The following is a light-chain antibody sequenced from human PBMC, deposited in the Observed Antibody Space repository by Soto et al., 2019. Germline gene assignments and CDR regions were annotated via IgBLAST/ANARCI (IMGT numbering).Light chain of an antibody. V-gene: IGKV1-9*01. CDR2: AAS. CDR1: QAISSY. CDR3: QQRSNWPPLT. Sequence: DIQLTQAPSFLSASAGDRLSITCRASQAISSYLAWYQQKPGRAPKLXXYAASTLQSGVPSRFSGSGSGTDFTLTISSLEPEDFAAYYGQQRSNWPPLTFGQGTRLEIK. J-gene: IGKJ5*01.